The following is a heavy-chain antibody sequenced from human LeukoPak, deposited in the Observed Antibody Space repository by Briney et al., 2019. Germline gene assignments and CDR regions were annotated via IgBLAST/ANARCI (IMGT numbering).Heavy chain of an antibody. CDR3: TQKTAYDILTGYHRPFGY. CDR1: GYTFTSYY. V-gene: IGHV1-24*01. Sequence: ASVKVSCKASGYTFTSYYMHWVRQAPGKGLDWMGGFDPEDGETIYAQKFQGRVTMTEDTSTDTAYMELSSLRSEDTAVYFCTQKTAYDILTGYHRPFGYWGQGTLVTVSS. J-gene: IGHJ4*02. CDR2: FDPEDGET. D-gene: IGHD3-9*01.